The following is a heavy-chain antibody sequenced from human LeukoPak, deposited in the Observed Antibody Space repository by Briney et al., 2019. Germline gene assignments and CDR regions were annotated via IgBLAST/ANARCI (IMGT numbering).Heavy chain of an antibody. D-gene: IGHD3-22*01. Sequence: GGSLRLSCAVSGFTFGDYAMHWVRQTPGKGLEWVSTIGWNSASVEYADSVKGRFTVSRDKAKNSLYLQMNSLRPADMALYYGVKGVLLYSSGWNDAFHIWGQGTVVTVSS. CDR2: IGWNSASV. CDR3: VKGVLLYSSGWNDAFHI. J-gene: IGHJ3*02. CDR1: GFTFGDYA. V-gene: IGHV3-9*03.